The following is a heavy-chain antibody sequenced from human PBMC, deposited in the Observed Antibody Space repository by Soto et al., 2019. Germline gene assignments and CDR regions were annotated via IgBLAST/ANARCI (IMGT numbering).Heavy chain of an antibody. CDR3: ASFDY. Sequence: PGGSLRLSCAASGFTCSSYWMSWVRQAPGKGLEWVANIKQDGSEKYYVDSVKGRFTISRDNAKNSLYLQMNSLRAEDTAVYYCASFDYWGQGTLVTVSS. CDR2: IKQDGSEK. V-gene: IGHV3-7*03. J-gene: IGHJ4*02. CDR1: GFTCSSYW.